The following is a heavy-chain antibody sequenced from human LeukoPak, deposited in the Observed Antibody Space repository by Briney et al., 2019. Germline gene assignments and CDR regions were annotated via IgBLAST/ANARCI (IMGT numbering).Heavy chain of an antibody. Sequence: ASVKVSCKVSGYTLTELSMHWVRQAPGKGLEWMGGFDPEDGETIYAQKFQGRVTMTEDTSTDTAYMELSRLRSDDTAVYYCARCGGYCSGGSCYTYYGMDVWGQGTTVTVSS. CDR2: FDPEDGET. V-gene: IGHV1-24*01. J-gene: IGHJ6*02. CDR3: ARCGGYCSGGSCYTYYGMDV. CDR1: GYTLTELS. D-gene: IGHD2-15*01.